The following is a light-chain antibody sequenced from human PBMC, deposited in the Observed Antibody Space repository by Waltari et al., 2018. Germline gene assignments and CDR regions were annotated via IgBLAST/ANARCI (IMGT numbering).Light chain of an antibody. CDR1: GSDIGYYNF. J-gene: IGLJ2*01. Sequence: QSALVQSASVSGSPGQSITISCTGTGSDIGYYNFVSWYQQHPGKAPKLLIFDVSRWSSGVSHRFSGSKSGNTASLTISGLQAEDEADYYCSSYTSTNTIIFGGGTKVTVL. V-gene: IGLV2-14*03. CDR2: DVS. CDR3: SSYTSTNTII.